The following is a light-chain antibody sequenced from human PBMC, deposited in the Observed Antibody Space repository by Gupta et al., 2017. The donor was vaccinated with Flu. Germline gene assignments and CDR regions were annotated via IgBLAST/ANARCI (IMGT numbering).Light chain of an antibody. CDR3: QQSFT. Sequence: EIVLTQSPGTLSLSPGERATLSCRASQSVSSSYLAWYQQKPGQAPRLLIYGASSRATGITDRFSGSGSGTDFTLTISRMEPEDFAVYDCQQSFTFGPGTKVDIK. CDR1: QSVSSSY. CDR2: GAS. V-gene: IGKV3-20*01. J-gene: IGKJ3*01.